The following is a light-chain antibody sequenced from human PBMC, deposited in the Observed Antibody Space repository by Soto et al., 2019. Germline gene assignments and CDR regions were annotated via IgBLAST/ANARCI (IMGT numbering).Light chain of an antibody. CDR2: GAS. V-gene: IGKV1-6*01. Sequence: IQMTQSPSSLSASVGDRVTISCRASQDVRHHIGWYQQTPGKAPKLLIYGASSLQSGVPSRFSGSGYGTDFTLTISSLQPEYFATYFCLQDSGYSWTFGQGTKVDNK. CDR1: QDVRHH. J-gene: IGKJ1*01. CDR3: LQDSGYSWT.